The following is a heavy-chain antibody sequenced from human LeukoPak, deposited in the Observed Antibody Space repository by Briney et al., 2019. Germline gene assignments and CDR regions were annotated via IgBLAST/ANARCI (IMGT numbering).Heavy chain of an antibody. CDR3: ARADCSSTSCYSWPANWFDP. V-gene: IGHV1-69*04. Sequence: SVKVSCKASGGTFSSYAISWVRQAPGQGLEWMGRIIPIFGIANYAQKFQGRVTITADKSASTAYMELSSLRSEDTAVYYCARADCSSTSCYSWPANWFDPWGQETLVTVSS. CDR2: IIPIFGIA. D-gene: IGHD2-2*01. J-gene: IGHJ5*02. CDR1: GGTFSSYA.